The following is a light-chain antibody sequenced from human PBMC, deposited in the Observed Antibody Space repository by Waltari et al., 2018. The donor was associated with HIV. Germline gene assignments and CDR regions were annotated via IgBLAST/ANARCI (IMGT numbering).Light chain of an antibody. CDR2: GNS. Sequence: QSVLTQPPSVSGAPGQRVPIPVTGSSSNIGAGYHVPWYQQLPGTAPKLLIYGNSNRPSGVPDRFSGSKSGTSASLAITGLQAEDEADYHCQSHDSSLSGYVFGTGTKVTVL. CDR3: QSHDSSLSGYV. V-gene: IGLV1-40*01. J-gene: IGLJ1*01. CDR1: SSNIGAGYH.